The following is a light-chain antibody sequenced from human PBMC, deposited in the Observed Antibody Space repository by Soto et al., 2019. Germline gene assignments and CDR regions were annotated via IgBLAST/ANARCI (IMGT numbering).Light chain of an antibody. CDR3: CSSARGRIP. V-gene: IGLV2-23*02. CDR2: EVN. J-gene: IGLJ1*01. Sequence: QSALTQPASVSGSPGQSVTISCTGTSSDVGSYNLVSWYQQHPGKAPQLMIYEVNERPAGVSNRFSGSKSGNTASLTISGLQAEDEADYYSCSSARGRIPFGTGTKVTVL. CDR1: SSDVGSYNL.